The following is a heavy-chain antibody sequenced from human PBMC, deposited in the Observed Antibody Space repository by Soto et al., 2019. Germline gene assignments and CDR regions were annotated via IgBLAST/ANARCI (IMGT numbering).Heavy chain of an antibody. CDR2: IRSKANSYAT. J-gene: IGHJ5*02. V-gene: IGHV3-73*01. CDR3: TRRPPRIVVVPDTRGWFDP. Sequence: GGSLRLSCAASGFTFSGSAMHWVRQASGKGLEWVGRIRSKANSYATAYAASVKGRFTISRDDSKNTAYLQMNSLKTEDTAVYYCTRRPPRIVVVPDTRGWFDPWGQGTLVTVSS. D-gene: IGHD2-2*01. CDR1: GFTFSGSA.